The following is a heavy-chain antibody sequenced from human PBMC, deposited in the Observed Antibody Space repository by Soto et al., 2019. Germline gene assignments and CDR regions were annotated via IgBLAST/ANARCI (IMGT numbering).Heavy chain of an antibody. V-gene: IGHV3-23*01. D-gene: IGHD2-8*01. CDR2: ISSSGGST. CDR1: GFTFSNYA. J-gene: IGHJ4*02. Sequence: GGSLRLSCAASGFTFSNYAMSWVRQAPGKELEWVSSISSSGGSTDYADSVKGRFTISRDNSQNTLNLQMNSLRAEDTAIYFCAKDQHAMAHDYWGPGTLVTVSS. CDR3: AKDQHAMAHDY.